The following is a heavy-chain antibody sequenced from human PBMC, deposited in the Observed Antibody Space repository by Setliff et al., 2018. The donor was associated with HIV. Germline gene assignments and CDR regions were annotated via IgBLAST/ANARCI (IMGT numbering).Heavy chain of an antibody. CDR3: ARDSGTNDHFLSPYYGALDF. Sequence: ASVKVSCKSSGYTFSDHYIHWVRQAPGQGLQWMGWINPRSGVTKYVQKFQGRFIMTTDTTINTLYMELERLTSDDTALYYCARDSGTNDHFLSPYYGALDFWGLGTLVTVSS. V-gene: IGHV1-2*02. D-gene: IGHD3-3*02. CDR1: GYTFSDHY. CDR2: INPRSGVT. J-gene: IGHJ4*02.